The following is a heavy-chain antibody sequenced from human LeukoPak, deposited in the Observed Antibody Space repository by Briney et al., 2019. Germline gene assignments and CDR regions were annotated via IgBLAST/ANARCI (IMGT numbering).Heavy chain of an antibody. CDR3: AKAHMARGLRDAFDT. CDR1: GFTVSSNY. Sequence: GGSLRLSCAASGFTVSSNYMSWVRQAPGKGLEWVSVIYSGGSTYYADSVKGRFTISRDNSKNTLYLQMNSLRAEDTAVYYCAKAHMARGLRDAFDTWGQGTMVTVSS. D-gene: IGHD3-10*01. J-gene: IGHJ3*02. V-gene: IGHV3-53*01. CDR2: IYSGGST.